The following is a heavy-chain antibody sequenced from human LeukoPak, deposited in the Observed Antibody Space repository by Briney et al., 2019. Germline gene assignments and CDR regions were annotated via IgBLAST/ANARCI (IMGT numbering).Heavy chain of an antibody. CDR2: ISRSSSTI. J-gene: IGHJ5*02. D-gene: IGHD3-3*01. CDR1: GFTFSSYS. CDR3: AREPADFGDNWFDP. V-gene: IGHV3-48*01. Sequence: GGSLRLSCAASGFTFSSYSMNWVRQAPGKGLEWVPYISRSSSTIYYADSVKGRFTISRNNAKNSLYLQMNSLRAEDSAVYYCAREPADFGDNWFDPWGQGTLVTVSS.